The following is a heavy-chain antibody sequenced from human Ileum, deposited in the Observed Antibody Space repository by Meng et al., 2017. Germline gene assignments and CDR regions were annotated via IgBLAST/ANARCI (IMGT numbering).Heavy chain of an antibody. V-gene: IGHV4-34*01. D-gene: IGHD3-10*01. CDR3: ARGGGPRAHYFDY. J-gene: IGHJ4*02. CDR1: GRYFSGYY. CDR2: IDHSGST. Sequence: QLQRLVWGAGMLEPSDAPSLSCAVYGRYFSGYYCGWIAQPPGKGLELIGDIDHSGSTNYNPSLKSRVTISVDTSKNQFSLNLTSVTAADTAVYYCARGGGPRAHYFDYWGQGALVTVSS.